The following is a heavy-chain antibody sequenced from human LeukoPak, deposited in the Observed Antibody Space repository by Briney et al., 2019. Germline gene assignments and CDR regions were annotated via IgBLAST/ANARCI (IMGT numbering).Heavy chain of an antibody. V-gene: IGHV1-69*05. CDR2: IIPIFGTA. J-gene: IGHJ4*02. CDR3: ASRSVPRGYYFDY. Sequence: SVKVSCKASGGTFSSYAISWVRQAPGQGLEWMGGIIPIFGTANYAQKFQGRVTITTDESTSTAYMELSSLSSEDTAVYYCASRSVPRGYYFDYWGQGTLVTVSS. CDR1: GGTFSSYA. D-gene: IGHD3-10*01.